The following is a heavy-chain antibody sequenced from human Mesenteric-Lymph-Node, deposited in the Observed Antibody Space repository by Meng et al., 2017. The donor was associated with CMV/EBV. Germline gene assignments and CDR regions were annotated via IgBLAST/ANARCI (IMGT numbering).Heavy chain of an antibody. Sequence: GESLKISCAASGFTFSRYWMHWVRQAPGKGLVWVSRINSDGSSTNYADSVKGRFTISRDNAKNTLYLQMSSLRAEDTAVYYCARDWRRFLEWLSDYYYYGMDVWGQGTTVTVSS. V-gene: IGHV3-74*01. J-gene: IGHJ6*02. CDR1: GFTFSRYW. D-gene: IGHD3-3*01. CDR2: INSDGSST. CDR3: ARDWRRFLEWLSDYYYYGMDV.